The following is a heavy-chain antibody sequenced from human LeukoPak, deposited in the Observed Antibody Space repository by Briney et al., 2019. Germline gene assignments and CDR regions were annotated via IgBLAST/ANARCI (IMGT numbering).Heavy chain of an antibody. Sequence: PSETLSLTCAVYGGSFSGYYWSWIRQPPGKGLEWIGEINHSGSTNYNPSLKSRVTISVDTSKNQFSLKLSSVTAADTAVYYCARRSIVVVRKVDYWGQGTLVTVSS. CDR2: INHSGST. V-gene: IGHV4-34*01. CDR1: GGSFSGYY. CDR3: ARRSIVVVRKVDY. D-gene: IGHD3-22*01. J-gene: IGHJ4*02.